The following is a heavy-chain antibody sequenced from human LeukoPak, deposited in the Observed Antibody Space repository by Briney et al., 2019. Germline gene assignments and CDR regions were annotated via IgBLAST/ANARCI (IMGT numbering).Heavy chain of an antibody. J-gene: IGHJ3*02. CDR1: GFTFSSYS. Sequence: GGSLRLSCAASGFTFSSYSMNWVRQAPGEGLEWVSSISSSSSYIYYADSVKGRFTISRDNAKNSLYLQMDSLRAEDTAVYYCARVEVGWIDAFDIWGQGTMVTVSS. CDR3: ARVEVGWIDAFDI. D-gene: IGHD6-19*01. CDR2: ISSSSSYI. V-gene: IGHV3-21*01.